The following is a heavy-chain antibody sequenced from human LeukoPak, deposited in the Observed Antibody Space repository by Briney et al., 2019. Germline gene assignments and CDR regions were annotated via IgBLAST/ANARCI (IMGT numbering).Heavy chain of an antibody. V-gene: IGHV4-59*12. Sequence: PSETLSLTCAVSGGSLSSYYWSWIRQPPGAGPEWIGYIYYTGSTNYNPSLKSRVTISVDTSKNQFSLKLSSVTAADTAMYYCARATRYCSSTSCPTRGMDVWGQGTTVTVSS. D-gene: IGHD2-2*01. CDR1: GGSLSSYY. J-gene: IGHJ6*02. CDR3: ARATRYCSSTSCPTRGMDV. CDR2: IYYTGST.